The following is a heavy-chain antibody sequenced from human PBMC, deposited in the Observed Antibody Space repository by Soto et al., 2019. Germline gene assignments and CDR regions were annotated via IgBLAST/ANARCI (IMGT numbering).Heavy chain of an antibody. D-gene: IGHD3-10*01. J-gene: IGHJ3*02. CDR3: ARTYYYGSGSSSDDAFDI. CDR2: ISAYNGNT. V-gene: IGHV1-18*01. Sequence: GASVKVSCKASGYTFTSYGISWVRQAPGQGLEWMGWISAYNGNTNYAQKLQGRVTMTTDTSTSTAYMELRSLRSDDTAVYYYARTYYYGSGSSSDDAFDIWGQGTMVTVSS. CDR1: GYTFTSYG.